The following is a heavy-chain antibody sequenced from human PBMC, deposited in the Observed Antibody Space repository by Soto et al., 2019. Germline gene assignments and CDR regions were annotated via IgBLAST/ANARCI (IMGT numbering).Heavy chain of an antibody. V-gene: IGHV4-39*07. J-gene: IGHJ3*02. CDR1: GGSISSSSYY. D-gene: IGHD7-27*01. Sequence: SETLSLTCTVSGGSISSSSYYWGWIRQPPGKGLEWIVSIYYSGSTYYNPSLKSRVTISVDTSKNQFSLKLSSVTAADTAVYYCARDGKLGSRYAFDIWGQGTMVTVSS. CDR3: ARDGKLGSRYAFDI. CDR2: IYYSGST.